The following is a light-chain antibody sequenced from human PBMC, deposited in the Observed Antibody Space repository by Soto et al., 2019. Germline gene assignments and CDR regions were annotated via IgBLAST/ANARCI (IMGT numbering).Light chain of an antibody. CDR1: QSVTNY. CDR3: QQYNNWPRT. J-gene: IGKJ1*01. CDR2: GAS. V-gene: IGKV3-15*01. Sequence: EIFLTQSTDTLSLSPGKRATLTCRASQSVTNYIAWYQQRPGQAPRLLIYGASTRATGIPARFSGSGSGTEFTLTISSLQSEDFAVYYCQQYNNWPRTFGQGTKVDIK.